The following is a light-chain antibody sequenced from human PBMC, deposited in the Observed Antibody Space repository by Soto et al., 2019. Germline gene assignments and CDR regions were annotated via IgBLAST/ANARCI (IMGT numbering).Light chain of an antibody. CDR2: DVS. CDR1: SSDVGGYNF. J-gene: IGLJ1*01. Sequence: QSALTQPASVSGSPGQSITISCTGTSSDVGGYNFVSWYQHHPGKAPKLMIYDVSNRPSGVSSRFSGSKSGNTATLTISGVQTEYYADYYCSSYITCSTPLYIFGTGTKATVL. V-gene: IGLV2-14*03. CDR3: SSYITCSTPLYI.